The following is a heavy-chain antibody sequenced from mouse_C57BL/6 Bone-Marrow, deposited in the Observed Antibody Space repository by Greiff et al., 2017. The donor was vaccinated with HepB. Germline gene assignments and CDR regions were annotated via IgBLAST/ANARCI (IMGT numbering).Heavy chain of an antibody. J-gene: IGHJ2*01. CDR3: YIYYYGSTNYFDY. CDR2: FTMYSDAT. D-gene: IGHD1-1*01. Sequence: LQESGAELVRPGSSVKLSCKDSYFAFMASAMHWVKQRPGHGLEWIGSFTMYSDATEYSENFKGKATLTANTSSSTAYMELSSLTSEDSAVYYLYIYYYGSTNYFDYWGQGTTLTVSS. CDR1: YFAFMASA. V-gene: IGHV1-49*01.